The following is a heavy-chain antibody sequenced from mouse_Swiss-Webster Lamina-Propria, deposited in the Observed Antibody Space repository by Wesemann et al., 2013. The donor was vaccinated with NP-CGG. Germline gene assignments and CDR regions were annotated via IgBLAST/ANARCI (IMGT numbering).Heavy chain of an antibody. J-gene: IGHJ1*01. CDR3: MRYPRGNWYFDV. D-gene: IGHD1-1*02. CDR2: INSDGSAI. CDR1: GFTFSGFW. Sequence: GSRGLSCEGSGFTFSGFWMSWVRQTPGKTLEWIGDINSDGSAINYAPSIKDRFTIFRDNDKSTLYLQMSNVRSEDTATYFCMRYPRGNWYFDVWGAGDHGSPSPQ. V-gene: IGHV11-2*02.